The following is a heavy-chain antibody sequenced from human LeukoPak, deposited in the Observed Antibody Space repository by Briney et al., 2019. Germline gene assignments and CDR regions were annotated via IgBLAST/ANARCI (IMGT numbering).Heavy chain of an antibody. J-gene: IGHJ4*02. CDR1: GGSISSSSYY. CDR2: IYYSGST. V-gene: IGHV4-39*07. CDR3: AREGDTPVYGSGSTPYS. D-gene: IGHD3-10*01. Sequence: SETLSLTCTVSGGSISSSSYYWGWIRQPPGKGLEWIGSIYYSGSTYYNPSLKSRVTISVDTSKNQFSLKLSSVTAADTAVYYCAREGDTPVYGSGSTPYSWGQGTLVTVSS.